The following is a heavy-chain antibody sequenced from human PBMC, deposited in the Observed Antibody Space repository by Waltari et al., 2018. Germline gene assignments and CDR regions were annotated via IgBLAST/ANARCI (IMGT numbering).Heavy chain of an antibody. D-gene: IGHD3-10*01. V-gene: IGHV3-74*01. Sequence: EVQLVESGGGLVQSGGSLRLSCAASGFTFSKNYMPWVRQAPGKGLVWGSRTSSDRGSTSYADSVKGRFTISRDNAKNTLYLQMNSLRAEDTAIYFCARGQFGDYDWGQGTLVTGSS. CDR2: TSSDRGST. J-gene: IGHJ4*02. CDR1: GFTFSKNY. CDR3: ARGQFGDYD.